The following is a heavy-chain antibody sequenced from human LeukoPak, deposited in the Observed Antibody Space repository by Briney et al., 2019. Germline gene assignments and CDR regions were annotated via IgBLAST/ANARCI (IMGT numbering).Heavy chain of an antibody. CDR3: ARLYTRLTRSIWGRFGP. CDR1: GYTFSNSW. D-gene: IGHD3-16*01. J-gene: IGHJ5*02. Sequence: GESLKISCRGSGYTFSNSWIAWVRQTPEKGLEWMGIIYPARYSPSFQGQVTISADNSLSTAYLQWSSLKASDTAIYYCARLYTRLTRSIWGRFGPWGQGTLVTVSS. CDR2: IYPA. V-gene: IGHV5-51*01.